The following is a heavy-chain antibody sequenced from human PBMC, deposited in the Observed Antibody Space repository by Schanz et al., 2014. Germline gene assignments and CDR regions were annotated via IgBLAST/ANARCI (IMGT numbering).Heavy chain of an antibody. CDR2: ISPILGIA. D-gene: IGHD3-10*01. CDR1: GGTFSSYT. V-gene: IGHV1-69*02. J-gene: IGHJ4*02. Sequence: QLQLVQSGAEVKKPGSSVKVSCKLSGGTFSSYTISWMRQAPGQGLEWMGWISPILGIATYAQRFQGRVSITADTSTNTAYMELSSLTSEDTAVHYCARGRGFYDYWGQGTLVTVSS. CDR3: ARGRGFYDY.